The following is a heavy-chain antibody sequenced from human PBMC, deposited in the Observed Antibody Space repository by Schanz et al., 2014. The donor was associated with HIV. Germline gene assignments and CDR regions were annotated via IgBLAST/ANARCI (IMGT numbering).Heavy chain of an antibody. CDR1: GFTFSSYG. V-gene: IGHV3-33*01. J-gene: IGHJ6*02. Sequence: QVQLVESGGGVVQPGRSLRLSCAASGFTFSSYGMHWVRQAPGKGLEWGAVIWNDGSNKYYADSVKGRFTISRDNSKKTLYLQMNSLRAEDTAVYYCARGEAITSYYHYYGMDVWGQGTTVTVSS. CDR2: IWNDGSNK. CDR3: ARGEAITSYYHYYGMDV. D-gene: IGHD1-20*01.